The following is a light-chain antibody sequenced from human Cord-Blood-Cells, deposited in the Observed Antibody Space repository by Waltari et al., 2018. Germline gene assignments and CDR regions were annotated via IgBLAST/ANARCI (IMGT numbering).Light chain of an antibody. J-gene: IGLJ2*01. CDR2: DVS. CDR1: SSDVGGYNY. V-gene: IGLV2-14*01. CDR3: SSYTSSSTLV. Sequence: QSALTQPASVSGSPGQSPTISRTGSSSDVGGYNYVPWYQQHPGKAPKLMIYDVSNRPSGVSNRFSGSKSGNTASLTISGLQAEDEADYYCSSYTSSSTLVFGGGTKLTVL.